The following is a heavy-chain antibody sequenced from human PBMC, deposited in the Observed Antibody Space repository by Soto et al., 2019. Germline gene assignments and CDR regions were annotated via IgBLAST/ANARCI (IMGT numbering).Heavy chain of an antibody. CDR3: SGGPGIRRWFDP. V-gene: IGHV1-46*01. D-gene: IGHD3-3*02. CDR2: INPSGGST. CDR1: GYTFTSYY. J-gene: IGHJ5*02. Sequence: ASVKVSCKASGYTFTSYYMHWVRQAPGQGLEWMGIINPSGGSTSYAQKFQGRVTMTRDTSTSTVYMELSSLRSEDTAVYYCSGGPGIRRWFDPWGQGTLVTVSS.